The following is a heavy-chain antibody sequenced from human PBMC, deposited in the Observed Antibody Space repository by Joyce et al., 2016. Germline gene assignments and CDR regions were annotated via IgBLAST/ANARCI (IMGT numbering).Heavy chain of an antibody. CDR3: ASLNYYDSSGYYYFDY. CDR1: GGSFSGYY. V-gene: IGHV4-34*01. CDR2: ITESGST. Sequence: QVQLQQWGAGLLKPSETLSLTCAVYGGSFSGYYWSWIRQPPGKGLEWIGEITESGSTNSNPSLKSRVTISVNTSKNQFSLKLSSVTAADTAVYYCASLNYYDSSGYYYFDYWGQGTLVTVSS. D-gene: IGHD3-22*01. J-gene: IGHJ4*02.